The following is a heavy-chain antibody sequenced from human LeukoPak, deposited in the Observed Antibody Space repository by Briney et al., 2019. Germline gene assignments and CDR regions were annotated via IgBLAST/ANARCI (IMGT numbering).Heavy chain of an antibody. J-gene: IGHJ3*02. Sequence: GGSLRLSCAASGFTFSSYSMNWVRQAPGKGLEWVGRIKSKTDGGTTDYAAPVKGRFTISRDDSKNTLYLQMNSLKTEDTAVYYCTTDSVLLRDNDAFDIWGQGTMVTVSS. CDR2: IKSKTDGGTT. CDR3: TTDSVLLRDNDAFDI. CDR1: GFTFSSYS. V-gene: IGHV3-15*01. D-gene: IGHD3-16*01.